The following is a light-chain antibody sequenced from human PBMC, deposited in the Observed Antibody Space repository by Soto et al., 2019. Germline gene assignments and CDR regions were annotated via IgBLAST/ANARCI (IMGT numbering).Light chain of an antibody. CDR2: RNN. CDR3: ATVDDSLYAPV. CDR1: SSNIGSSP. J-gene: IGLJ3*02. Sequence: QSVLTQPPSASGTPGQRVTISCSGSSSNIGSSPVQWYQHLPGTAPKLLICRNNQRPSGVSDRSSGSKSGTSASLAISGLQSEDETDYHCATVDDSLYAPVFGGGTKPTVL. V-gene: IGLV1-44*01.